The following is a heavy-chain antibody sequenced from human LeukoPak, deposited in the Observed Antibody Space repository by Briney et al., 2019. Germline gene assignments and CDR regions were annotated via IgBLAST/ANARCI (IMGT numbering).Heavy chain of an antibody. J-gene: IGHJ5*02. D-gene: IGHD2-2*01. CDR3: ARDGYCSSTSCYGRNL. V-gene: IGHV3-48*03. Sequence: GGSLRLSCAASGFTFSSYEMNWVRQAPGKGLEWVSYISSSGSTIYYAASVKGRFTISRDNAKNSLYLQMNSLRAEDTAVYYCARDGYCSSTSCYGRNLWGQGTLVTVSS. CDR1: GFTFSSYE. CDR2: ISSSGSTI.